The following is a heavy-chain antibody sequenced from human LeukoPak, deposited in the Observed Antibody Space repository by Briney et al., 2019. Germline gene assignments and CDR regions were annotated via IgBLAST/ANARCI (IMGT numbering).Heavy chain of an antibody. CDR1: GFIFSNYA. Sequence: HPGGSLRLSCAASGFIFSNYAMVWVRQAPGKGLEWVSTISGDGGNTFYADSVKGRFTISRDNSKNTLYLQMNSLRAEDTAVYYCARDRSVYFQNWGQGTLVTVSS. J-gene: IGHJ1*01. V-gene: IGHV3-23*01. CDR2: ISGDGGNT. D-gene: IGHD3-22*01. CDR3: ARDRSVYFQN.